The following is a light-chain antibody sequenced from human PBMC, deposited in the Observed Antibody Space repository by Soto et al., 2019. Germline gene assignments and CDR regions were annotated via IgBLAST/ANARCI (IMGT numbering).Light chain of an antibody. J-gene: IGKJ4*01. CDR1: QDISTW. CDR2: AAS. V-gene: IGKV1-12*01. CDR3: QQGHSFPLT. Sequence: DIQMTQSPSSVSASVGDRVTITCRASQDISTWLAWYQQKPGKAPQLLIFAASSLQSGVPSRFSGSGSRTQFTLSISSLQPEDFATYYCQQGHSFPLTFGGGTTVEIK.